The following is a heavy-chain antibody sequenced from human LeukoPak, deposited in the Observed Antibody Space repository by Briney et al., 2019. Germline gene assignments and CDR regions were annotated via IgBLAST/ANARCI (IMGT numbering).Heavy chain of an antibody. D-gene: IGHD6-6*01. CDR2: IYTSGSA. Sequence: SETLSLTCTVSGGSISAYYWNWIRQPAGKGLEWIGRIYTSGSANYNPSLKSRVTISVDTSKNQFSLKLSSVTAADTAVYYCAGDLSSSSFDYWGQGTLVTVPS. V-gene: IGHV4-4*07. J-gene: IGHJ4*02. CDR1: GGSISAYY. CDR3: AGDLSSSSFDY.